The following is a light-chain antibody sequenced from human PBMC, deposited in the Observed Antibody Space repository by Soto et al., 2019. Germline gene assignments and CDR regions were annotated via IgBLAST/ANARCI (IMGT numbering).Light chain of an antibody. Sequence: QSALTQPASVSGSPGQSITISCTGTSSDVGSHNLLSWYQQHPGQAPKLMLYEVSKRPLGVSARFSASKSGNTASLTISGLQAEDEADYYCGSYGGSRAVFGGGTQLTVL. V-gene: IGLV2-23*02. CDR3: GSYGGSRAV. J-gene: IGLJ7*01. CDR2: EVS. CDR1: SSDVGSHNL.